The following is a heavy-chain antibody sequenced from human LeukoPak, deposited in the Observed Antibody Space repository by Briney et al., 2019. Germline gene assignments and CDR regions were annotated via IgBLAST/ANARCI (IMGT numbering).Heavy chain of an antibody. J-gene: IGHJ4*02. CDR1: GFTFSSYS. CDR3: ARSQAGPHDY. V-gene: IGHV3-48*04. D-gene: IGHD6-19*01. CDR2: ISSGTNSR. Sequence: GGSLRLSCAASGFTFSSYSMNWVRQAPGKGLEWVSYISSGTNSRYYADSVKGRFTISRDNAKNSLYLQMNSLRAEDTAVYYCARSQAGPHDYWGQGTLVTVSS.